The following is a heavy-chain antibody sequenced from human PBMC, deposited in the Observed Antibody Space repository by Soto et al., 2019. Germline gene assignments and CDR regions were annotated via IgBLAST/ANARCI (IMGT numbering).Heavy chain of an antibody. CDR1: GYTFTSYY. V-gene: IGHV1-46*03. Sequence: GASVKVSCKASGYTFTSYYMHWVRQAPGQGLEWMGIINPSGGSTSYAQKFQGRVTMTRDTSTSTVYMELSSLRSEDTAVYYCARDLTSRAVQWLGESGNWFDPWGQGTLVTVSS. J-gene: IGHJ5*02. CDR3: ARDLTSRAVQWLGESGNWFDP. CDR2: INPSGGST. D-gene: IGHD3-10*01.